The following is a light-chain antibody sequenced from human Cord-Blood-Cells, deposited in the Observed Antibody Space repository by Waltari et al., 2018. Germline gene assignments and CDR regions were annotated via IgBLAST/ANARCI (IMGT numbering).Light chain of an antibody. CDR2: EVS. V-gene: IGLV2-23*02. CDR3: CSYAGSSTYV. J-gene: IGLJ1*01. Sequence: QSALTQPASVSGSPGTSITISGPGTSSDFGSYNLVPWYQQHPGKAPKLMIYEVSKRPSGVSNRFSGSKSGNTASLTISGLQAEDEADYYCCSYAGSSTYVFGTGTKVTVL. CDR1: SSDFGSYNL.